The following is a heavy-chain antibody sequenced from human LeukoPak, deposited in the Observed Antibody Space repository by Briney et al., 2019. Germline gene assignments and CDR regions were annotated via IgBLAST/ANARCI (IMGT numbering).Heavy chain of an antibody. CDR3: ARTGSTVSMLYPFDH. CDR2: MSNSGHT. V-gene: IGHV4-61*01. D-gene: IGHD4-17*01. J-gene: IGHJ4*02. CDR1: GGSVSSGNYY. Sequence: PSETLSLTCTVSGGSVSSGNYYWSWIRQPPGKGLEWIGFMSNSGHTGSNASLKSRVTISVDTSKNQFSLKLSSVTAADTAVYYCARTGSTVSMLYPFDHWGQGTLVTVSS.